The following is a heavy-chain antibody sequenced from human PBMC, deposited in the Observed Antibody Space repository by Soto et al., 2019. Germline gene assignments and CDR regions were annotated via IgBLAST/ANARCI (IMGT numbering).Heavy chain of an antibody. Sequence: GVLRLSCAASGFTFSSYAMNWVRQAPGKGLEWVSTISGAGSITYYSDSVKGRFTISRDNSKNTMYLQMTSLRAEDTAVYYCPNDFKVTSYYFEYWGQGTLVTVSS. V-gene: IGHV3-23*01. CDR3: PNDFKVTSYYFEY. CDR2: ISGAGSIT. D-gene: IGHD2-21*02. CDR1: GFTFSSYA. J-gene: IGHJ4*02.